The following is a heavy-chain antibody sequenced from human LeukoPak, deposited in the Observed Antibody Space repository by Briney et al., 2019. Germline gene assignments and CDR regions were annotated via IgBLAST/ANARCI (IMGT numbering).Heavy chain of an antibody. Sequence: GGSLRLSCAVSGITLSNYGMSWVRQAPGKGLEWVAGLSGSGGGTNYADSVKGRFTISRDNSKNTVYLQMNSLRAEDTAVYYCAKDDYYSSNWYFGDYWGQGTLVTVSS. CDR2: LSGSGGGT. CDR3: AKDDYYSSNWYFGDY. V-gene: IGHV3-23*01. CDR1: GITLSNYG. J-gene: IGHJ4*02. D-gene: IGHD6-13*01.